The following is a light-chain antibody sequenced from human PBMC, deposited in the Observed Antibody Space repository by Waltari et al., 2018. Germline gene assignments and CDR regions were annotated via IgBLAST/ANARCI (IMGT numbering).Light chain of an antibody. V-gene: IGKV3-11*01. Sequence: EIVLTQSPATLSLSPGERATLSCRASQSVSNFLAWYQQKPGQAPRLLIYDATSRATGIPPRFSGGGSGTDFTLTINILEPEDFAVYYWHQRSSGLTFGGGTKVEVK. CDR1: QSVSNF. CDR3: HQRSSGLT. J-gene: IGKJ4*01. CDR2: DAT.